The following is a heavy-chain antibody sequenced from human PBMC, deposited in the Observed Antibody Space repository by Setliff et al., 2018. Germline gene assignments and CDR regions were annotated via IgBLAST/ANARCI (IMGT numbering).Heavy chain of an antibody. CDR1: GFTFRNYG. J-gene: IGHJ6*02. CDR2: IWNDGSSK. D-gene: IGHD2-21*02. V-gene: IGHV3-33*01. Sequence: PGGSLRLSCVASGFTFRNYGMHWVRQAPGKGLEWVALIWNDGSSKFYGDSVRGRFTISRDNSKSTLYLQMDSLRAEDAAIYYCARNWVTAQHYYYGMDVWGQGTTVTVSS. CDR3: ARNWVTAQHYYYGMDV.